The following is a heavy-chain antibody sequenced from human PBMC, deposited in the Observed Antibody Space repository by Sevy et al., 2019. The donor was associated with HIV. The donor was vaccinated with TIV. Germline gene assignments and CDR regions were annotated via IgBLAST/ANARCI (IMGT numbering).Heavy chain of an antibody. D-gene: IGHD2-2*01. Sequence: GGSLRLSCAASGFTFSSYAMHWVRQAPGKGLEYVSAISSNGGSTYYANSVKGRFTISRDNSKNTLYLQMGSLRAEDMAVYYCATGTRYCSSTSCSAYYYYGMYVWGQGTTVTVSS. CDR3: ATGTRYCSSTSCSAYYYYGMYV. CDR1: GFTFSSYA. CDR2: ISSNGGST. J-gene: IGHJ6*02. V-gene: IGHV3-64*01.